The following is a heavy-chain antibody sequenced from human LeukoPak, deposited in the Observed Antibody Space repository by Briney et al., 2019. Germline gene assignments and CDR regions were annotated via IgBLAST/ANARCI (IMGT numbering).Heavy chain of an antibody. J-gene: IGHJ4*02. Sequence: ASVKVSCKASGYTFTGYYVHWVRQAPGQGLEWMGWINPNSGGTNYAQKFQGRVTMTRDTSISTAYMELSRLRSDDTAVYYCARDSPYSGSYLDYWGQGTLVTVSS. CDR3: ARDSPYSGSYLDY. D-gene: IGHD1-26*01. CDR1: GYTFTGYY. CDR2: INPNSGGT. V-gene: IGHV1-2*02.